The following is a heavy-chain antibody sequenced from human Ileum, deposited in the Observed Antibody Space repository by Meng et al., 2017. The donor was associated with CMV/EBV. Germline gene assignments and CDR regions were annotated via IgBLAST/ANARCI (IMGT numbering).Heavy chain of an antibody. CDR3: ARDGLNERYFDY. Sequence: SCKASGYTFYNNNLIWVRQAPGQGTEWMGWIDTHTGNPTYARDFTGRFVFSLDTSVSTAYLQISSLKAEDTAVYYCARDGLNERYFDYWGQGTLVTVSS. J-gene: IGHJ4*02. CDR1: GYTFYNNN. D-gene: IGHD6-25*01. CDR2: IDTHTGNP. V-gene: IGHV7-4-1*02.